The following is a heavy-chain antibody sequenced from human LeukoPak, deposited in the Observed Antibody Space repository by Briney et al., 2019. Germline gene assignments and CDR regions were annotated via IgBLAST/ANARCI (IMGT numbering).Heavy chain of an antibody. V-gene: IGHV3-15*01. CDR1: GFTFSNAW. D-gene: IGHD3-10*01. CDR2: IKSKTDGGTT. CDR3: TTDEYYYCSGSYSYYFDY. J-gene: IGHJ4*02. Sequence: GGSLRLSCAASGFTFSNAWMSWVRHAPGEGVECVGRIKSKTDGGTTDYAAPVKHRLTIQRDDSKNTLYLQMNSLKTEDTAVYYCTTDEYYYCSGSYSYYFDYLGQGTLVTVSS.